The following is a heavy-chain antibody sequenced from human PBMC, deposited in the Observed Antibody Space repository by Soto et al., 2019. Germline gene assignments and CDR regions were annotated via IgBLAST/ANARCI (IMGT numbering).Heavy chain of an antibody. J-gene: IGHJ6*02. D-gene: IGHD2-15*01. CDR2: IIPIFGTA. V-gene: IGHV1-69*13. Sequence: SVKVSCKASGGTFSSYAISWVRQAPGQGLEWMGGIIPIFGTANYAQKFQGRLTITADESTSTAYMELSSLRSEDTVVYYCARAWVAVVVVAATRGMDVWGQVTTVTVSS. CDR3: ARAWVAVVVVAATRGMDV. CDR1: GGTFSSYA.